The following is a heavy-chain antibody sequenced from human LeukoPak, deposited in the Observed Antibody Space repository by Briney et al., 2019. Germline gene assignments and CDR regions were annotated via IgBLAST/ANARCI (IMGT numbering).Heavy chain of an antibody. CDR3: ARLGYTYGYAFDA. V-gene: IGHV4-4*07. CDR2: IYPSGST. Sequence: PSETLSLTCSVSGGSISSYFWSWIRQPAGKGLEWIGRIYPSGSTNYNPSLKSRVTMSLDTSKSQSSLKLSSVIAADTAVYYCARLGYTYGYAFDAWGQGTLVAVSS. D-gene: IGHD5-18*01. CDR1: GGSISSYF. J-gene: IGHJ4*02.